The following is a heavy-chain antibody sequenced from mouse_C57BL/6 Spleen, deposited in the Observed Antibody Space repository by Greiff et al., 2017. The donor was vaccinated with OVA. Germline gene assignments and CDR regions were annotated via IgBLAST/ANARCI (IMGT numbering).Heavy chain of an antibody. V-gene: IGHV1-5*01. Sequence: EVQLQQSGTVLARPGASVKMSCKTSGYTFTSYWMHWVKQRPGQGLEWIGAIYPGNSDTSYNQKFKGKAKLTAGTSASTAYMELSSLTNEDSAVYYCAYGSSYYAMDYWGQGTSVTVSS. CDR1: GYTFTSYW. CDR3: AYGSSYYAMDY. CDR2: IYPGNSDT. D-gene: IGHD1-1*01. J-gene: IGHJ4*01.